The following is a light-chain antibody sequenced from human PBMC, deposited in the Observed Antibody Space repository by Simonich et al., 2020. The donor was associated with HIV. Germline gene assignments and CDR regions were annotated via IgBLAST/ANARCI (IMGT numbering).Light chain of an antibody. CDR2: DAS. CDR3: QQYNNWPQT. V-gene: IGKV3-11*01. CDR1: QSVSSY. J-gene: IGKJ1*01. Sequence: EIVLTQSPATLSLSPGERATLACRASQSVSSYLAWYQQKPGQAPRLLIYDASNRATGIPARLSGSGSGTDFTLTISSMQSEDFAVYYCQQYNNWPQTFGQGTKVEIK.